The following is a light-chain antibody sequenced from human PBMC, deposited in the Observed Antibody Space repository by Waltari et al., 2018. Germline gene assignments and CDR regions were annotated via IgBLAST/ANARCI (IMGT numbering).Light chain of an antibody. Sequence: QSALTQPASLSGSPGASITISCAGSNSDVGGYNFVSWYQQQPGSAPKLIIYDVSNRPSGVAKRCSGSKSGNSASLTISGLQAEDEGHDYCSSYTSTATHVLFGGGTKLTVV. V-gene: IGLV2-14*03. J-gene: IGLJ2*01. CDR2: DVS. CDR3: SSYTSTATHVL. CDR1: NSDVGGYNF.